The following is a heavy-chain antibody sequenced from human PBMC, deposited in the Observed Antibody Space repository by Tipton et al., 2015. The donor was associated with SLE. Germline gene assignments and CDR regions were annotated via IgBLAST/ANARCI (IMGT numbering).Heavy chain of an antibody. CDR1: GGSTSPYY. CDR2: IYTSGST. V-gene: IGHV4-59*07. CDR3: ASYGSPWYVDY. J-gene: IGHJ4*01. D-gene: IGHD6-13*01. Sequence: TLSLTCTVSGGSTSPYYWSWIRQPPGKGLEWIGHIYTSGSTNSNPSLKSRVTISVDTAKNQFSLKLSSVTAADTAVYYCASYGSPWYVDY.